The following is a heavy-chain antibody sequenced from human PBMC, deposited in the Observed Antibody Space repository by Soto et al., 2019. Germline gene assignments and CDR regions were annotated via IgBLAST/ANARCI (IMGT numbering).Heavy chain of an antibody. CDR2: INHSGST. Sequence: QVQLQQWGAGLLKPSETLSLACAVYGGSFSGYYWSWIRQPPGKGLEWIGEINHSGSTNYNPSLKGRVTILVDTSKNKFSLKLSYVTAADTAVYYCARGRNWKFDYWGQGTLVTVAS. V-gene: IGHV4-34*01. CDR1: GGSFSGYY. D-gene: IGHD1-20*01. J-gene: IGHJ4*02. CDR3: ARGRNWKFDY.